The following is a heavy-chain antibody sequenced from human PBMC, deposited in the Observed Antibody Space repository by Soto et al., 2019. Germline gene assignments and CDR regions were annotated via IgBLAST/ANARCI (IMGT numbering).Heavy chain of an antibody. J-gene: IGHJ6*02. Sequence: LXLSCAGFGCTFSEYYMSWIRQAPGKGLEWVSYISSSGSTIYYADSVKGRFTISRDNAKNSLYLQMNSLRAEDTAVYYCERDTLYYDSSGPSDVWGQGTTVTVSS. V-gene: IGHV3-11*01. D-gene: IGHD3-22*01. CDR3: ERDTLYYDSSGPSDV. CDR1: GCTFSEYY. CDR2: ISSSGSTI.